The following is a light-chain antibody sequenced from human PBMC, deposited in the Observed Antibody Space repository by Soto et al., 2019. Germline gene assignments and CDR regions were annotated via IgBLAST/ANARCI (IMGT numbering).Light chain of an antibody. CDR3: LLYFDVGQRGG. Sequence: QAVVAKEPSLTVSPGGTVTLTCASTSGAVTSDFVPNCIQQKPGQAPRPLIFGTTKRHSWTPARFSGSLLGGKAALTISGVQPEDEADYYCLLYFDVGQRGGFGTGTKVTVL. J-gene: IGLJ1*01. CDR1: SGAVTSDFV. V-gene: IGLV7-43*01. CDR2: GTT.